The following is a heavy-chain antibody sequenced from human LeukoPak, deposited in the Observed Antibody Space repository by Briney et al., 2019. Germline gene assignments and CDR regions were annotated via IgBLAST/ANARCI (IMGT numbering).Heavy chain of an antibody. Sequence: SETLSLTCTVSGGSISSSSYYWGWIRQPPGKGLEWIGSIYYSGSTYYNPSLKSRVTISVDTSKNQFSLKLSSVTAADTAVYYCAREPVGPSIVVVPAATDYWGQGTLVTVSS. J-gene: IGHJ4*02. CDR3: AREPVGPSIVVVPAATDY. CDR2: IYYSGST. D-gene: IGHD2-2*01. V-gene: IGHV4-39*07. CDR1: GGSISSSSYY.